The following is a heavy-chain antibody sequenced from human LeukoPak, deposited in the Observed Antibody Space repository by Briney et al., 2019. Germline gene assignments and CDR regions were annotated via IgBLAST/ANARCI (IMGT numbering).Heavy chain of an antibody. V-gene: IGHV4-59*01. J-gene: IGHJ4*02. CDR1: GGSISNYY. Sequence: PSETLPLTCTVSGGSISNYYWSWIRQPPGKGLEWIGYIYYSGSTNYNPSLKSRVTISVDTSKDQFSLKLSSLTAADTAVYYCARVGYYASGNYYNDRGAFDYWGQGTLVIVSS. D-gene: IGHD3-10*01. CDR3: ARVGYYASGNYYNDRGAFDY. CDR2: IYYSGST.